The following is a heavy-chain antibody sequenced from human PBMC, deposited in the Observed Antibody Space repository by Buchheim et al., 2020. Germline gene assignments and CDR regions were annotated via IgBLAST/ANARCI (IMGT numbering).Heavy chain of an antibody. D-gene: IGHD6-6*01. CDR1: GFTFSSYA. V-gene: IGHV3-23*04. CDR2: ISGSGGNT. Sequence: EVQLVESGGGLVQPGGSLRLSCAASGFTFSSYAMSWVRQAPGKGLEWVSIISGSGGNTFYADSVKGRFAISRDNSKNTLYLQMNSLRADDTAVYYCAKGGHEYSSPNWFDPWGQGTL. CDR3: AKGGHEYSSPNWFDP. J-gene: IGHJ5*02.